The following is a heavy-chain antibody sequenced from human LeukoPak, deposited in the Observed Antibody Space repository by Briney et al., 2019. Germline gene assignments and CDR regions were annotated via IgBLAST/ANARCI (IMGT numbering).Heavy chain of an antibody. D-gene: IGHD3-9*01. CDR1: GFTFSSYG. V-gene: IGHV3-23*01. CDR3: AKGALRYFDWLPNYHTLDY. CDR2: ISGSGGST. Sequence: GGSLRLSCAASGFTFSSYGMSWVRQAPGKGLEWVSAISGSGGSTYYADSVKGRFTISRDNSKNTLYLQMNSLRAEDTAVYYCAKGALRYFDWLPNYHTLDYWGQGTLVTVSS. J-gene: IGHJ4*02.